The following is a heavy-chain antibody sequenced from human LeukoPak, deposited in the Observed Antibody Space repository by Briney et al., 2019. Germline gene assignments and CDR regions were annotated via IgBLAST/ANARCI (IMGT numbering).Heavy chain of an antibody. D-gene: IGHD6-19*01. CDR2: ISSGSSYI. CDR1: GFTFSSYS. V-gene: IGHV3-21*01. J-gene: IGHJ4*02. Sequence: SGGSLRLPCAASGFTFSSYSMNWVRQAPGKGLEWVSSISSGSSYIYYADSLKGRFTISRDNAKNSLYLQMNSLRAEDTAVYYCARDLGIAVPRSIDYWGQGTLVTVSS. CDR3: ARDLGIAVPRSIDY.